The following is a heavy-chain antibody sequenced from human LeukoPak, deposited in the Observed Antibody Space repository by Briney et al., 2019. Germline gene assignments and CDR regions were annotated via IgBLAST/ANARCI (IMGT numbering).Heavy chain of an antibody. V-gene: IGHV4-30-4*01. CDR1: GGSISSGDYY. Sequence: SQTLSLTCTVSGGSISSGDYYGSWIRQPPGKGLEWIGYIYYSGSTYYNPSLKSRVTISVDTSKNQFSLKLRSVTAADTAVYYCASIVVVTAAIDYWGQGTLVTVSS. D-gene: IGHD2-21*02. CDR3: ASIVVVTAAIDY. J-gene: IGHJ4*02. CDR2: IYYSGST.